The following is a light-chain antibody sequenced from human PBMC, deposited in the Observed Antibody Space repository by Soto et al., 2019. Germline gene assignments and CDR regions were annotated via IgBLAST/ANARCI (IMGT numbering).Light chain of an antibody. CDR3: QTWASGIVV. Sequence: QLVLTQSPSASASLGASVKLTCTLSSGHSNYAIACHQQQSEKGPRYLMKLNSEGSHSKGDGIPDRFSGSSSGAERYLTSPSLHSEDEADKCCQTWASGIVVFGGRTKLTVL. CDR1: SGHSNYA. J-gene: IGLJ2*01. V-gene: IGLV4-69*01. CDR2: LNSEGSH.